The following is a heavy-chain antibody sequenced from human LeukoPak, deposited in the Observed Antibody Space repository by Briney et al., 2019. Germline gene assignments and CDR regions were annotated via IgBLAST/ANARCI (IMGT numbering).Heavy chain of an antibody. Sequence: GGSLRLSCAASGFTFSSYRMNWVRQAPGKGLEWVLSISSSSSYIYYADSVEGRFTISRDNFKNTLYLQMNSLRVEDTAVYYCAKTREYCTGGSCYFHHFDLWGQGTLVTVSS. V-gene: IGHV3-21*04. CDR1: GFTFSSYR. D-gene: IGHD2-15*01. J-gene: IGHJ4*02. CDR2: ISSSSSYI. CDR3: AKTREYCTGGSCYFHHFDL.